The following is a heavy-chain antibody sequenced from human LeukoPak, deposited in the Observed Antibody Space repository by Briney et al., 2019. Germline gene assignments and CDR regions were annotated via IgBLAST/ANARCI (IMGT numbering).Heavy chain of an antibody. CDR1: GYTFTDYY. V-gene: IGHV1-2*02. J-gene: IGHJ4*02. Sequence: ASVKVSCKASGYTFTDYYLHWVRQAPGQGLEWMGWINPNSGGTNYAQKFQGRVTMTRDTSISTAYMELSSLRSEDTAVYYCASGQQHHFDYWGQGTLVTVSS. CDR2: INPNSGGT. CDR3: ASGQQHHFDY. D-gene: IGHD6-13*01.